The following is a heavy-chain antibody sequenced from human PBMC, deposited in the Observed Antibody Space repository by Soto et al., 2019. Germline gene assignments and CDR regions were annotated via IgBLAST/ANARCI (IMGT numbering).Heavy chain of an antibody. J-gene: IGHJ5*02. CDR2: INHSGST. Sequence: SETLSLTCAVYGGSFSGYYWSLIRQPPGKGLEWIGEINHSGSTNYNPSLKSRVTISVDTSKNQFSLKLSSVTAADTVVYYCARVSYVWGSYRYFYNWFDPWGQGTLVTVSS. D-gene: IGHD3-16*02. CDR3: ARVSYVWGSYRYFYNWFDP. CDR1: GGSFSGYY. V-gene: IGHV4-34*01.